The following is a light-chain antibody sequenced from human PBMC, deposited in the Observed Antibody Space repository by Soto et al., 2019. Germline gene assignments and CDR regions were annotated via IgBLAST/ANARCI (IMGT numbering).Light chain of an antibody. V-gene: IGLV4-60*03. J-gene: IGLJ2*01. CDR2: VEGSGSY. Sequence: QAVVTQSSSASASLGSSVKLTCTLSSGHSSYIIPWHQQQPGKAPRYLMKVEGSGSYNKGSGVPDRFSGSSSGVDRYLTISNLQSEDEADYYCETWDSDTYVIFGGGTKLTVL. CDR3: ETWDSDTYVI. CDR1: SGHSSYI.